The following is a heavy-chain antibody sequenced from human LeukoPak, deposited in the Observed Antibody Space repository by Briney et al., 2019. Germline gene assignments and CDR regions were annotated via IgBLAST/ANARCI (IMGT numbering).Heavy chain of an antibody. CDR1: GYTFTGYH. CDR3: ARDPRVPAAQFDY. V-gene: IGHV1-8*02. Sequence: ASVKVSCKASGYTFTGYHMHWVRQAPGQGLEWMGWMNPNSGNTGYAQKFQGRVTMTRNTSISTAYMELNSLRAEDTAVYYCARDPRVPAAQFDYWGQGTLATVSS. J-gene: IGHJ4*02. D-gene: IGHD2-2*01. CDR2: MNPNSGNT.